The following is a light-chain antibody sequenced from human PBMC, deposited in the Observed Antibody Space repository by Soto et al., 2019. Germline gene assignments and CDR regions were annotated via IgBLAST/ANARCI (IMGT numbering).Light chain of an antibody. J-gene: IGLJ1*01. CDR3: CSYAGSSTFF. V-gene: IGLV2-23*02. CDR1: SSDVGSYNL. Sequence: QSALTQPASVSGSPGQSITISCTGTSSDVGSYNLVSWYQQHPGKAPKLMIYEVSKRPSGVSNRFSGSKSGNTASLTISGLQVEDEADYYCCSYAGSSTFFFGTGTKVTVL. CDR2: EVS.